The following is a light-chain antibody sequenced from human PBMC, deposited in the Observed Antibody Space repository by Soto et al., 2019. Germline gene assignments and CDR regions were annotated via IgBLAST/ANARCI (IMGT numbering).Light chain of an antibody. Sequence: QSALTQPASVSGPPEQSITISCTGTSNDVGRYNLVSWYQQHPGKAPKVMIYEATKRPSGVSNRFSGSKSGNTASLTISGLQAEDEADYYCCAYAGSGTVVFGGGAKLTVL. J-gene: IGLJ3*02. V-gene: IGLV2-23*01. CDR3: CAYAGSGTVV. CDR1: SNDVGRYNL. CDR2: EAT.